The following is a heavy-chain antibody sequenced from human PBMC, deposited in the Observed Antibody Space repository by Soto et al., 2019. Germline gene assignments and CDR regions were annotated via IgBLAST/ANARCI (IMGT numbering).Heavy chain of an antibody. CDR3: AKDPDIVVVVPPTRWFDP. V-gene: IGHV3-23*01. CDR2: ISGSGGST. Sequence: EVQLLESGGGLVQPGGSLRLSCAASGFTFSSYAMSWVRQAPGKGLEWVSAISGSGGSTYYADSVKGRFSISRDNSKNTLYLQMNSLRDEDTALYYCAKDPDIVVVVPPTRWFDPWGQGTLVTVSS. D-gene: IGHD2-15*01. J-gene: IGHJ5*02. CDR1: GFTFSSYA.